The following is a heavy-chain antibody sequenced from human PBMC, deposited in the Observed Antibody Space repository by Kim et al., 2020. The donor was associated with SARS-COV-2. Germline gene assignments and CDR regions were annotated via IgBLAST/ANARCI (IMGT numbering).Heavy chain of an antibody. J-gene: IGHJ4*02. CDR3: ANFNPWSRGIDY. D-gene: IGHD2-8*02. CDR1: GHTFSNHA. Sequence: ASVKVSCKASGHTFSNHAMHWVRQAPGQRLEWKGWINVGNGNTKYSQKFQDRLTITRDTSPSTAYMELSRLRSEDTALYYCANFNPWSRGIDYWGQGTLV. CDR2: INVGNGNT. V-gene: IGHV1-3*01.